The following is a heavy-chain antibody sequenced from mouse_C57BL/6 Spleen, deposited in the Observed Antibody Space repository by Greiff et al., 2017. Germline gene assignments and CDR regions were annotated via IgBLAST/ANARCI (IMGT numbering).Heavy chain of an antibody. CDR3: ATNYYGSSYYFDY. D-gene: IGHD1-1*01. CDR2: IWRGGST. CDR1: GFSLTSYG. V-gene: IGHV2-5*01. Sequence: QVHVKQSGPGLVQPSPRLSITCTVSGFSLTSYGVHWVRQSPGKGLEWLGVIWRGGSTDYNAAFMSRLSITKDNSTSQVFFKMNSLQADDTAIYYCATNYYGSSYYFDYWGQGTTLTVSS. J-gene: IGHJ2*01.